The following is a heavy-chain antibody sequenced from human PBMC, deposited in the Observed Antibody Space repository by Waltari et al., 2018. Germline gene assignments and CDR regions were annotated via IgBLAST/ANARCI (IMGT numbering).Heavy chain of an antibody. CDR3: ATSRPGYSSGWPLDY. CDR2: IYPGDSDT. Sequence: EVQLVQSGAEVKKPGESLKISCKGSGYSFTSYWIGWVRQMPGKGLEWMGIIYPGDSDTRDSPSFQGQVTISADKSISTAYLQWSSLKASDTAMYYCATSRPGYSSGWPLDYWGQGTLVTVSS. CDR1: GYSFTSYW. D-gene: IGHD6-19*01. V-gene: IGHV5-51*01. J-gene: IGHJ4*02.